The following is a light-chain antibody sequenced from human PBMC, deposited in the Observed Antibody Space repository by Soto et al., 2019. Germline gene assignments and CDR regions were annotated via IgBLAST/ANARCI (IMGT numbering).Light chain of an antibody. Sequence: SVFTNTPGTVALTPAERAPLSCRASQSVSSSQLAWYQQKPGQAPRLLMYGASSRATGIPDRLSGSGSGTDFTLTISRLEPEDFAVYYCQQRSNCLWTFGQGTKVDI. J-gene: IGKJ1*01. V-gene: IGKV3D-20*02. CDR1: QSVSSSQ. CDR3: QQRSNCLWT. CDR2: GAS.